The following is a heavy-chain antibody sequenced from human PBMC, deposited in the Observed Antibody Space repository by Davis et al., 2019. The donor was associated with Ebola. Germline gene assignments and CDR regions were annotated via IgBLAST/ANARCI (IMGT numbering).Heavy chain of an antibody. J-gene: IGHJ5*02. Sequence: GGSLRLSCAASGFPSDDYAMHWVRHAPGKGLAWVSGISWNSGSIGYADSVKGRFTISRDNAKNSLYLQMNSLRAEDTALYYCAKESSGWSVGWFDPWGQGTLVTVSS. CDR2: ISWNSGSI. D-gene: IGHD6-19*01. V-gene: IGHV3-9*02. CDR3: AKESSGWSVGWFDP. CDR1: GFPSDDYA.